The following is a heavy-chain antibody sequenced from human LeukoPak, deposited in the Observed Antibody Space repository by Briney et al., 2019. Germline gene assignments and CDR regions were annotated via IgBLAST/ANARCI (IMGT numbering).Heavy chain of an antibody. CDR1: GGPISSSSYY. V-gene: IGHV4-39*07. D-gene: IGHD3-22*01. CDR3: AREYYYDSSGYCFDI. CDR2: IYYSGST. J-gene: IGHJ3*02. Sequence: SETLSLTCTVSGGPISSSSYYWGWIRQPPGKGLEWIGSIYYSGSTYYNPSLKSRVTISVDTSKNQFSLKLSSVTAADTAVYYCAREYYYDSSGYCFDIWGQGTMVTVSS.